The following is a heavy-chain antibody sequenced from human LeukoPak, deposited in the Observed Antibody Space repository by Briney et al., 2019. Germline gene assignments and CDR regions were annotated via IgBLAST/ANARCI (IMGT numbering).Heavy chain of an antibody. CDR3: AGESGYEVYFDY. Sequence: SETLSLTCTVSGDSINNYYWTWIRQPAGKGLEWIGRIYSSGSTNYNPSLKSRVTMSVDTSKNQFSLRSTSVTAADTAVYYCAGESGYEVYFDYWGQGTLVTVSS. CDR2: IYSSGST. J-gene: IGHJ4*02. V-gene: IGHV4-4*07. D-gene: IGHD3-3*01. CDR1: GDSINNYY.